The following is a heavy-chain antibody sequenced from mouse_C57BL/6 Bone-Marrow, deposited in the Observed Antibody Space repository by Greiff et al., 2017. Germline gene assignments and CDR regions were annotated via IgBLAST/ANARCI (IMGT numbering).Heavy chain of an antibody. Sequence: QVQLQQPGAELVKPGASVKLSCKASGYTFTSYWMQWVKQRPGQGLEWIGELDPSDSYTKHNQKLKGKATLTVDTSSSTAYMQLSSLTSEDSAVYYCAREEGYGSSPGYYAIDYWGQGTSVTVSS. D-gene: IGHD1-1*01. J-gene: IGHJ4*01. V-gene: IGHV1-50*01. CDR2: LDPSDSYT. CDR1: GYTFTSYW. CDR3: AREEGYGSSPGYYAIDY.